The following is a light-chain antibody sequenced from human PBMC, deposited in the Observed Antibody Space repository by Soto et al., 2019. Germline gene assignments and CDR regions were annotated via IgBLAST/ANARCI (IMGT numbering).Light chain of an antibody. J-gene: IGKJ3*01. CDR2: DAS. Sequence: EIVLTQSPATLSLSPGERATLSCRASQSVSIYLAWYQQKPGQAPRLLIYDASNRATGIPARFSGSGSGTDYTLTISSLEPEDFAVYYCQQSSNWPPDTFGPGTKVDIK. CDR3: QQSSNWPPDT. CDR1: QSVSIY. V-gene: IGKV3-11*01.